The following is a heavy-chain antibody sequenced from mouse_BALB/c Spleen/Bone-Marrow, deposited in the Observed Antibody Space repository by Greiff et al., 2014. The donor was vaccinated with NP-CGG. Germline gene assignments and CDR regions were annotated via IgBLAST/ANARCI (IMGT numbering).Heavy chain of an antibody. CDR3: ARDGNYYAMDY. Sequence: VQLQQSGGGLVKPGGSLKLSCAASGFTFSDYYMYWVRQTPEKRLEWVATISDSGSYTYYPDSVKGRFTISRDNAKNNLYLQMSSLKSEDTAMYYCARDGNYYAMDYWGQGTSVTVSS. CDR1: GFTFSDYY. V-gene: IGHV5-4*02. J-gene: IGHJ4*01. D-gene: IGHD2-1*01. CDR2: ISDSGSYT.